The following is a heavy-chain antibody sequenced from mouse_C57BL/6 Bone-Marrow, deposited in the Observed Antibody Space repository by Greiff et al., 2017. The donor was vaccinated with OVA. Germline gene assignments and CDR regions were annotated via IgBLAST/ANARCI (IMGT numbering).Heavy chain of an antibody. CDR3: ARNTTVPSYWYFDV. J-gene: IGHJ1*03. CDR2: IHPNSGST. CDR1: GYTFTSYW. Sequence: QVQLQQPGAELVKPGASVKLSCKASGYTFTSYWMHWVKQRPGQGLEWIGMIHPNSGSTNYNEKFKSKATLTVDKSSSTAYMQLSSLTSEDSAVYYCARNTTVPSYWYFDVWGTGTTVTVSS. V-gene: IGHV1-64*01. D-gene: IGHD1-1*01.